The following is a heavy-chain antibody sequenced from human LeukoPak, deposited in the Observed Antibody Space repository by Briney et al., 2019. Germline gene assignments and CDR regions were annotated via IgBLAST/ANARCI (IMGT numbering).Heavy chain of an antibody. D-gene: IGHD2-15*01. CDR3: ARALGGYCSGGSCYFDY. Sequence: GGPLRLSCAASGFTFSSYAMHWVRQAPGKGLEWVAVISYDGSNKYYADSVKGRFTISRDNSKNTLYLQMNSLRAEDTAVYYCARALGGYCSGGSCYFDYWGQGTLVTVSS. CDR1: GFTFSSYA. CDR2: ISYDGSNK. V-gene: IGHV3-30*04. J-gene: IGHJ4*02.